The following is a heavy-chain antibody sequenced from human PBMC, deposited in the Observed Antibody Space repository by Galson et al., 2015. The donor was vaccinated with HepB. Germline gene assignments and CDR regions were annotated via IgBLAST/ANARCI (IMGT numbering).Heavy chain of an antibody. CDR1: GFSFSSHS. J-gene: IGHJ4*02. CDR2: VSSSSTYI. D-gene: IGHD6-19*01. V-gene: IGHV3-21*01. Sequence: SLRLSCAASGFSFSSHSMNWVRQAPGKGLEWVSSVSSSSTYIYYADSVKGRFTISRDNAKSSLYLQMNSLRAEDTAVYYCARDGRVIRQWLVGYFDSWGQGTLVTVSP. CDR3: ARDGRVIRQWLVGYFDS.